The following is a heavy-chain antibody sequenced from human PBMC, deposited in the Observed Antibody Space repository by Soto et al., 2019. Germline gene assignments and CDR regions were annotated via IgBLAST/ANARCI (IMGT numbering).Heavy chain of an antibody. CDR3: ARVTTVTTGAYYYYGMDV. CDR1: GGTFSSYA. J-gene: IGHJ6*02. D-gene: IGHD4-4*01. V-gene: IGHV1-69*13. Sequence: ASVKVSCKASGGTFSSYAISWVRQAPGQGLEWMGGIISIFGTANYAQKFQGRVTITDDESTSTAYMDLRSLRSADTAADYCARVTTVTTGAYYYYGMDVWGQGTTVTVSS. CDR2: IISIFGTA.